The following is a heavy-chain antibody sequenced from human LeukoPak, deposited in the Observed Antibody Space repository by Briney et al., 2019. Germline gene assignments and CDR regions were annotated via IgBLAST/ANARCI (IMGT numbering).Heavy chain of an antibody. Sequence: PGGSLRLSCAASAFTFSKAWMSWVRQAPGKGLEWVGRIKSKTDGGTTDYAAPVKGRFSISRDDSSNILYLEMNSLKTEDTAVYYCTTPLFKTSNYWGQGTLVTVSS. D-gene: IGHD2-8*01. CDR2: IKSKTDGGTT. CDR3: TTPLFKTSNY. J-gene: IGHJ4*02. CDR1: AFTFSKAW. V-gene: IGHV3-15*01.